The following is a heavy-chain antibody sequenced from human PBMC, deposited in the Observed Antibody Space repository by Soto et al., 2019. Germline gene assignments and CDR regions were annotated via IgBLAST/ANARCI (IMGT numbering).Heavy chain of an antibody. CDR1: GYTFTSYA. V-gene: IGHV1-3*01. CDR2: INAGNGNT. J-gene: IGHJ6*02. D-gene: IGHD1-26*01. CDR3: ASSPKWELLPYYYGMDV. Sequence: GASVKVSCKASGYTFTSYAMHWVRQAPGQRLEWMGWINAGNGNTKYSQKFQGRVTITRDTSASTAYMELSSLRSEDTAVYYCASSPKWELLPYYYGMDVWGQGTTVTVSS.